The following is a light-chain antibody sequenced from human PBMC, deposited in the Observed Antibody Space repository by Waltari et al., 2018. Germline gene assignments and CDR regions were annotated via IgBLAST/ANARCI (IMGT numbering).Light chain of an antibody. J-gene: IGKJ1*01. CDR1: QSLRHSNGYNY. V-gene: IGKV2-28*01. CDR2: LGS. CDR3: MQPLQTPWT. Sequence: DIVMTQSPLSLPVIPGEPASISCRSSQSLRHSNGYNYLDWYLQKPGQSPQLLIYLGSDRASGVPDRFSGSGSGTDFTLKISRVEADDVGVYYCMQPLQTPWTFGQGTKVEIK.